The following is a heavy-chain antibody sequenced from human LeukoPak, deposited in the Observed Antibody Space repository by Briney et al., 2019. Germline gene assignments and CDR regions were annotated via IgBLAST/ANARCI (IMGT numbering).Heavy chain of an antibody. CDR2: ISSSSSYI. V-gene: IGHV3-21*01. J-gene: IGHJ4*02. D-gene: IGHD2-2*01. CDR3: ARGCSSTSCYRY. CDR1: GFTFSSYS. Sequence: GGSLRLSCAASGFTFSSYSMNWVRQAPGKRLEWVSSISSSSSYISYADSVKGRFTISRDNAKNSLYLQMNSLRAEDTAVYYCARGCSSTSCYRYWGQGTLVTVSS.